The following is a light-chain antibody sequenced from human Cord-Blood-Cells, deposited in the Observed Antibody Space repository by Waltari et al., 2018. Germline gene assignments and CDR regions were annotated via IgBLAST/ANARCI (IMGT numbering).Light chain of an antibody. CDR2: GAS. CDR1: QSFSSSY. Sequence: EIVLTQSPGTLSLSPGERSTLSCRASQSFSSSYLAWYQQKPGQAPRILTYGASSRAAGIPDRFSGSGSGTDFTRTISRLEAEDFEVYDCQQYGSSSYTLGQGTKLEIK. J-gene: IGKJ2*01. V-gene: IGKV3-20*01. CDR3: QQYGSSSYT.